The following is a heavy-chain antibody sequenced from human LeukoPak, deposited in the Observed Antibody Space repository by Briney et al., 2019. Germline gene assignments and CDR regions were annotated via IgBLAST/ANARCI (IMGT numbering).Heavy chain of an antibody. D-gene: IGHD3-22*01. CDR1: GGSFSGYY. Sequence: SETLSLTCAVYGGSFSGYYWSWIRQPPGKGLEWIGEINHSGSTNYNPSLKSRVTISVDTSKNQFSLKLSSVTAADTAVYYCARAVYYYDSSGYPGTIDYWGQGTLVTVSS. V-gene: IGHV4-34*01. CDR2: INHSGST. CDR3: ARAVYYYDSSGYPGTIDY. J-gene: IGHJ4*02.